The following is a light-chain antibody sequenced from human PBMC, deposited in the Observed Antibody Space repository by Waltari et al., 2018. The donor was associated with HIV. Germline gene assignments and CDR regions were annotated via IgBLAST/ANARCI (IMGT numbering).Light chain of an antibody. V-gene: IGLV2-23*02. CDR3: SSYATAGTYVL. Sequence: QSALTQPASVSGSPGQSITISCTGTSSDVGGDNLVSWYQQQPGKAPKLMIVEVNNLPSWFSNRFSVSKSGNTASLTISVLQAEDEAYYYCSSYATAGTYVLFGGGTKLTVL. J-gene: IGLJ2*01. CDR2: EVN. CDR1: SSDVGGDNL.